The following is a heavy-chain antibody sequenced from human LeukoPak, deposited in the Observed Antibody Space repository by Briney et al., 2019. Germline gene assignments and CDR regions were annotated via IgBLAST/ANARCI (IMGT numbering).Heavy chain of an antibody. V-gene: IGHV1-8*02. CDR3: ARGLVRGYPMANMDV. Sequence: GASVKVSCKASGYTFTGYYMHWVRQAPGQGLEWMGWMNPNSGNTGYAQKFQGRVTMTRNTSISTAYMELSSLRSEDTAVYYCARGLVRGYPMANMDVWGKGTTVTISS. D-gene: IGHD4-23*01. CDR2: MNPNSGNT. CDR1: GYTFTGYY. J-gene: IGHJ6*03.